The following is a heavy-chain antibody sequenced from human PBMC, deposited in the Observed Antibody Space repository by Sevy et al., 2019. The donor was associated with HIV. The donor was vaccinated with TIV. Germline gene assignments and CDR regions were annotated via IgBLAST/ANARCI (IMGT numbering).Heavy chain of an antibody. V-gene: IGHV3-11*01. CDR2: ISSSGSTI. CDR1: GFTFSDYY. Sequence: GGSLRLSCAASGFTFSDYYMSWIRQAPGKGLEWVSYISSSGSTIYYADSVKGRFTISRDNAKNSLYLQMNSLRAEDTAVYYCARVLFSGVVVVPAAIQYFDYYYGMDVWGQGTTVTVSS. D-gene: IGHD2-2*01. J-gene: IGHJ6*02. CDR3: ARVLFSGVVVVPAAIQYFDYYYGMDV.